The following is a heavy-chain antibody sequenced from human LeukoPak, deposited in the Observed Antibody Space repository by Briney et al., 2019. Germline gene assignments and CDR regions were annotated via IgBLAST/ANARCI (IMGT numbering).Heavy chain of an antibody. Sequence: GGSLRLSCAASGFTFSSYSMNWVRQAPGKGLDWVSSISSSSSYIYYSDSVKGRFTISRDNAKNSLYLQMNSLRVEDTAVYYCAGDSSNWNIDYWGQGTPVAVSS. CDR3: AGDSSNWNIDY. CDR1: GFTFSSYS. J-gene: IGHJ4*02. V-gene: IGHV3-21*01. CDR2: ISSSSSYI. D-gene: IGHD6-13*01.